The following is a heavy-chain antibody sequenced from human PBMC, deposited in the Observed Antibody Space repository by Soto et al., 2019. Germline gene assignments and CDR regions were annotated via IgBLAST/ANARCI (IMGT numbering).Heavy chain of an antibody. CDR2: ISGSGGST. CDR3: AKGEGGYYDSSGYYYGY. J-gene: IGHJ4*02. V-gene: IGHV3-23*01. CDR1: GFTFSSYA. Sequence: EVQLLESGGGLVQPGGSLRLSCAASGFTFSSYAMSWVRQAPGKGLEWVSAISGSGGSTYYADSVKGRFTISRDNSKNTLYLQMNSLRAEDTAVYYCAKGEGGYYDSSGYYYGYWGQGTLVTVSS. D-gene: IGHD3-22*01.